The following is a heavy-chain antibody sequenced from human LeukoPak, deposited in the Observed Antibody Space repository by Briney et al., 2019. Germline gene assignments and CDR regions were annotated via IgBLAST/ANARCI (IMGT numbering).Heavy chain of an antibody. CDR2: IYSGGST. CDR1: EFSVGSNY. V-gene: IGHV3-66*01. D-gene: IGHD3-9*01. J-gene: IGHJ4*02. CDR3: ARVEDYDILTGFDY. Sequence: GGSLRLSCAASEFSVGSNYMTWVRQAPGKGLQWVSLIYSGGSTYYADSVKGRFTISRDNYKNTLYLQMNSLRAEDTAVYYCARVEDYDILTGFDYWGQGTLVTVSS.